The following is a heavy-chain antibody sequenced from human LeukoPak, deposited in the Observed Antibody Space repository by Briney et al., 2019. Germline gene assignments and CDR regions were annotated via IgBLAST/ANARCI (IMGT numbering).Heavy chain of an antibody. CDR2: ISSGSGTI. J-gene: IGHJ4*02. CDR3: ARGLDY. V-gene: IGHV3-48*01. Sequence: PGGSLRLSCAASGFTFSSDSMNWVRQAPGKGPEWVSYISSGSGTIYYADPVKGRFTISRDNAKNSLYLQMNSLRAEDTAVYYCARGLDYWGQGTLVTVSS. CDR1: GFTFSSDS.